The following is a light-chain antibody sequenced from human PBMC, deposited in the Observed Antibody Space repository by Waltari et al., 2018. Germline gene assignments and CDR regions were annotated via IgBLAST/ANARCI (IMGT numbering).Light chain of an antibody. CDR3: SSYTTSSAPGV. CDR1: ERDVGAYDF. Sequence: QSALTQPASVSGSPGQSITISCSGTERDVGAYDFFSWYQQHPGKAPHLIIYEVSNRPSGISNRFSASKSGNTASLTISGLQAEDEADYYCSSYTTSSAPGVFGTGTRVTVL. CDR2: EVS. V-gene: IGLV2-14*01. J-gene: IGLJ1*01.